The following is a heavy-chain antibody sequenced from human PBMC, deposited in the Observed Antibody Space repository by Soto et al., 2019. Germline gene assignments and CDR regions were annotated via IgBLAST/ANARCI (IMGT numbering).Heavy chain of an antibody. D-gene: IGHD6-13*01. CDR3: ARDVSTGSSSLYLDAFDI. V-gene: IGHV3-7*04. Sequence: EVQLEESGGDLVQPGGSLRLSCAASGFTLSAYWMTWVRQAPGKGLEWVANINRDGSKKSYLDSVRGRFTISRDNVGNSLYLQMDSLRADDTALSYCARDVSTGSSSLYLDAFDIWGQGTMVTVSS. CDR1: GFTLSAYW. J-gene: IGHJ3*02. CDR2: INRDGSKK.